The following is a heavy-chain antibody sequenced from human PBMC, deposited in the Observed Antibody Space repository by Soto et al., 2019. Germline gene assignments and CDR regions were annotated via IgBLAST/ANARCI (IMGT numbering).Heavy chain of an antibody. CDR2: IIPIFGTA. J-gene: IGHJ6*02. CDR3: ARVGYDIVVVPAASNYYYGMDV. Sequence: QVQLVQSGAEVKKPGSSVKVSCKASGGTFSSYAISWVRQAPGQGLEWMGGIIPIFGTANYAQKFQGRVTITADESTSTAYMELSSLRSEDTAVYYCARVGYDIVVVPAASNYYYGMDVWGQGTTVTVSS. D-gene: IGHD2-2*01. V-gene: IGHV1-69*01. CDR1: GGTFSSYA.